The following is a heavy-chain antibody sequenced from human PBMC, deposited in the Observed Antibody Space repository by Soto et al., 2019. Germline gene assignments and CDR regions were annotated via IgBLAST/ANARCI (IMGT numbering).Heavy chain of an antibody. CDR3: ARVGCGGDCHGDY. V-gene: IGHV3-30-3*01. J-gene: IGHJ4*02. D-gene: IGHD2-21*02. CDR2: ISYDGSNK. Sequence: QVQLVESGGGVVQPGRSLRLSCAASGFTFSSYAMHWVRQAPGKGLEWVAVISYDGSNKYYADSVKGRFTISRDNPKNTLYLQMNSLRAEDTAVYYCARVGCGGDCHGDYWGQGTLVTVSS. CDR1: GFTFSSYA.